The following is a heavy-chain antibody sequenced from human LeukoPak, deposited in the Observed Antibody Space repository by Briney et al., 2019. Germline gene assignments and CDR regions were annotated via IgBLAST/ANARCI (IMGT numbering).Heavy chain of an antibody. D-gene: IGHD3-10*01. CDR3: ARGNRGLLWFGELSNNWFDP. V-gene: IGHV4-34*01. Sequence: SETLSLTCAVYGGSFSGYYWSWIRQPPGKGLEWIGEINHSGSTNYNPSLKSRVTISVDTSKNQFSLKLSSVTAADTAVYSCARGNRGLLWFGELSNNWFDPWGQGTLVTVSS. CDR1: GGSFSGYY. CDR2: INHSGST. J-gene: IGHJ5*02.